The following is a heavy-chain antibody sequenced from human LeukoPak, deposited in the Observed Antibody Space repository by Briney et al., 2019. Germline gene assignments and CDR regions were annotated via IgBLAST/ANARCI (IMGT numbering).Heavy chain of an antibody. CDR3: AREYDGGYFDY. Sequence: ASVKVSCKASGYTFINYYMHWVRQAPGQGLEWMGIIHPSAGTTSYAQKLQDRVTMTSDTSTSTVYMEVSSLTSEDTAVYYCAREYDGGYFDYWGQRTLVTVSS. CDR2: IHPSAGTT. V-gene: IGHV1-46*04. D-gene: IGHD3-16*01. J-gene: IGHJ4*02. CDR1: GYTFINYY.